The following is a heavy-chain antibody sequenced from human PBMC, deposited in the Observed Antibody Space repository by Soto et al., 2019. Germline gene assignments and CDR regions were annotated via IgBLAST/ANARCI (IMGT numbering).Heavy chain of an antibody. J-gene: IGHJ6*02. V-gene: IGHV2-5*01. D-gene: IGHD5-12*01. CDR3: ARGRRDGYNSAFSGMDV. CDR2: IYWNDDK. Sequence: QITLKESGPTLVKPTQTLTLTCTFSGFSLSTSGVGVGWIRQPPGKALEWLALIYWNDDKRYSPSLKSRLTITKDTAKNQVVLTMTCMDPVDTATYYCARGRRDGYNSAFSGMDVCGQGTTVTVSS. CDR1: GFSLSTSGVG.